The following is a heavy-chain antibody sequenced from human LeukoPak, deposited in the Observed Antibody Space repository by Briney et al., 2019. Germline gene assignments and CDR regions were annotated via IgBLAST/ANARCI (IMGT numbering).Heavy chain of an antibody. Sequence: SETLSLTCTVSGGSISGYYWSWVRQSPEKGLEWIASLLYSGSTHYNPSLRSRVAISGDTSNNQFSLILTSVTTTDTAVYYCARTGRRGYFDFWGRGTLVTVSS. D-gene: IGHD1-14*01. CDR3: ARTGRRGYFDF. CDR2: LLYSGST. CDR1: GGSISGYY. V-gene: IGHV4-59*01. J-gene: IGHJ2*01.